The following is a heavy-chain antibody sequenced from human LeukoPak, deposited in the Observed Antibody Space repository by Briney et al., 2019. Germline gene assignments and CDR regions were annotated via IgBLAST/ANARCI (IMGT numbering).Heavy chain of an antibody. CDR2: ISDSGANT. J-gene: IGHJ4*02. D-gene: IGHD5-12*01. Sequence: PGGSLRLSCAASGFTFSSYSMSWVRQAPGKGLEWVSIISDSGANTYYADSVRGRFTISRDNSKNTLYLQMNSLRAEDTAVYYCARDSAIVATIKFDYWSQGTLVTVSS. V-gene: IGHV3-23*01. CDR1: GFTFSSYS. CDR3: ARDSAIVATIKFDY.